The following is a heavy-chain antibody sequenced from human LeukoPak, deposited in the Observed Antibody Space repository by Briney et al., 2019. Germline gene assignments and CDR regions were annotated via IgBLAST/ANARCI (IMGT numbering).Heavy chain of an antibody. Sequence: ASVPVTCLGTGYTFTAYYIHWVRQPPGQGLEWMGWINPNSGGTNYAQKFQGRVTMSRDTSVSTAYIELSRLRSDGTAVYYCARAVGYSSGTYRQYYFYYWGQGTLVTVSS. CDR3: ARAVGYSSGTYRQYYFYY. CDR1: GYTFTAYY. CDR2: INPNSGGT. J-gene: IGHJ4*02. V-gene: IGHV1-2*02. D-gene: IGHD3-10*01.